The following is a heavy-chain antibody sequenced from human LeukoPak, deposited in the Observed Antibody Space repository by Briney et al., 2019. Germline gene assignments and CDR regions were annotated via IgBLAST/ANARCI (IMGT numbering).Heavy chain of an antibody. CDR1: GGPFSGYY. Sequence: SETLSLTCAVYGGPFSGYYWTWIRQPPGKGLEWIGEINQGGTTNYNPSLRSRVTILIDTSRNQFSLRLSSVTAADTAVYYCARGRLFSGYRGNVGHEDFDYWGQGSLVAVSS. V-gene: IGHV4-34*01. CDR2: INQGGTT. D-gene: IGHD5-12*01. J-gene: IGHJ4*02. CDR3: ARGRLFSGYRGNVGHEDFDY.